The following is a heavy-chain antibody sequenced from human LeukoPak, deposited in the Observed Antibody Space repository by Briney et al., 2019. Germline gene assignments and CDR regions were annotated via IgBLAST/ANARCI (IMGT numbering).Heavy chain of an antibody. CDR3: ARFDYGGGSASAPTTF. J-gene: IGHJ3*01. D-gene: IGHD4-23*01. Sequence: ASVKVSCKASGGTFSSYAISWVRQAPGQGLEWMGIINPSGGSTRYAQKFQGRVTMTRDTSTSTVYMELSSLRSEDTAVYYCARFDYGGGSASAPTTF. CDR2: INPSGGST. CDR1: GGTFSSYA. V-gene: IGHV1-46*01.